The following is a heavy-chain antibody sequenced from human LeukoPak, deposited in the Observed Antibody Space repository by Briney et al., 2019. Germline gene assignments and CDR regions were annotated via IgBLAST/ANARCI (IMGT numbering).Heavy chain of an antibody. CDR2: INHSGST. V-gene: IGHV4-34*01. Sequence: YPSETLSLTCAVYGGSFSGYYWSWIRQPPGKGLEWIGEINHSGSTNYNPSLKSRVTISVDTSKNQFSLKLSSVTAADTAVYYCARVGLGYSYGYGYYYYYMDVWGKGTTVTVSS. D-gene: IGHD5-18*01. CDR3: ARVGLGYSYGYGYYYYYMDV. CDR1: GGSFSGYY. J-gene: IGHJ6*03.